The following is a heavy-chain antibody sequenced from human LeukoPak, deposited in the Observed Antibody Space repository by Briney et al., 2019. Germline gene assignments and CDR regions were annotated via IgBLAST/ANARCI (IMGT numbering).Heavy chain of an antibody. D-gene: IGHD3-10*01. J-gene: IGHJ4*02. V-gene: IGHV1-69*02. CDR2: IIPILGIA. Sequence: SVKVSCKASGGTFSSYTISWVRQAPGQGLEWMGRIIPILGIANYAQKFQGRVTITTDESTSTAYMELSSLRSEDTAVYYCASPIEDYYGSGSYYSFGYWGQGTLVTVSS. CDR1: GGTFSSYT. CDR3: ASPIEDYYGSGSYYSFGY.